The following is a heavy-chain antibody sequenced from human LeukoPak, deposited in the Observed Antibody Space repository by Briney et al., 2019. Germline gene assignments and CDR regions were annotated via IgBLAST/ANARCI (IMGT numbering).Heavy chain of an antibody. CDR3: ARDQHDRSGLNWFDP. CDR1: GGTFSTSA. D-gene: IGHD3-22*01. V-gene: IGHV1-69*04. CDR2: VIPLLGIG. Sequence: SVKVSCKASGGTFSTSAISWVRQAPGQGLEWMGRVIPLLGIGNNAQKFQGRVTITADKSSNTAYMELSRLRFEDTAVYYCARDQHDRSGLNWFDPWGQGTLVTVSS. J-gene: IGHJ5*02.